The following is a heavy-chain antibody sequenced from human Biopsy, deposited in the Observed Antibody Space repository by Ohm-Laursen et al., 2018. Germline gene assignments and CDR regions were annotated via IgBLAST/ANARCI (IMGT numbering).Heavy chain of an antibody. Sequence: SETLSLTCTVSSDSVTKYYWSWIRQPAGQGLEWIGRIYPGGSTNYNPSLKSRVTMSVDTYKKQLSLRLRSVTAADTAMYYCASVVLGPTNDAFDLWGQGTMVVVSS. D-gene: IGHD3-22*01. CDR1: SDSVTKYY. J-gene: IGHJ3*01. CDR3: ASVVLGPTNDAFDL. CDR2: IYPGGST. V-gene: IGHV4-4*07.